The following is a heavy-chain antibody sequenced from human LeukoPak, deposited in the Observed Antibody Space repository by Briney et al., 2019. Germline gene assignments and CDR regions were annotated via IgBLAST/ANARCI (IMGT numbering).Heavy chain of an antibody. V-gene: IGHV4-39*01. CDR2: IYYSGTT. Sequence: SETLSLTCTVSGGSISSSSYYWGWIRLPPGKGLEWIGSIYYSGTTYYNPSLKSRVTISVDTSKNQFSLKLSSVTAADTAVYYCASLALYIRYFDYWGQGTLVTVSS. J-gene: IGHJ4*02. CDR1: GGSISSSSYY. D-gene: IGHD4-11*01. CDR3: ASLALYIRYFDY.